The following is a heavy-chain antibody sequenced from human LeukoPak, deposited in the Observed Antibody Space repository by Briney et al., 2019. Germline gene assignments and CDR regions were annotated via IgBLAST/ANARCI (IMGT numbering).Heavy chain of an antibody. CDR2: IWYDGSNK. CDR3: ATARNNYDYSGFSALDY. CDR1: GFSLSDHA. J-gene: IGHJ4*02. D-gene: IGHD3-22*01. Sequence: PGGSLRLSCVASGFSLSDHAMDWVRQAPGMGLEWVAVIWYDGSNKNYRDSVRGRFTISRDNFKNTLYLEMNSLRAEDTAVYYCATARNNYDYSGFSALDYWGQGTLVTVAS. V-gene: IGHV3-33*08.